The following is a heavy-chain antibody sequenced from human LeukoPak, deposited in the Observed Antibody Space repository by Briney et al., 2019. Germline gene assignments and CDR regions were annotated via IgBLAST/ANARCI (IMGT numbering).Heavy chain of an antibody. CDR2: ISSSGSTI. Sequence: GGSLRLSCAASGFTFSDYYMSWIRQAPGKGLEWVSYISSSGSTIYYADSVKGRFTISRDNSKNSLYLQMNSLRTEDTALYYCAKDSLQLGYCSSTSCYSYFDYWGQGTLVTVSS. CDR3: AKDSLQLGYCSSTSCYSYFDY. J-gene: IGHJ4*02. D-gene: IGHD2-2*01. CDR1: GFTFSDYY. V-gene: IGHV3-11*01.